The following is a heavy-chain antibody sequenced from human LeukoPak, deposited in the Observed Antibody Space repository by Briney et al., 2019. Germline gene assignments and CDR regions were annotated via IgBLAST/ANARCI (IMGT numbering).Heavy chain of an antibody. J-gene: IGHJ5*02. CDR3: ARLWFGEWDWFDP. D-gene: IGHD3-10*01. Sequence: ASLKVSCKASGYTFTSYGISWVRQAPGQGLEWMGWINPNSGGTNYAQKFQGRVTMTTDTSTSTAYMELRSLRSDDTAVYYCARLWFGEWDWFDPWGQGTLVTVSS. V-gene: IGHV1-18*01. CDR1: GYTFTSYG. CDR2: INPNSGGT.